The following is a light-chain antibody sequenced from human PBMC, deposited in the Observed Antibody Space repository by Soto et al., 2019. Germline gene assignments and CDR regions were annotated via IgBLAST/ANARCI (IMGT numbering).Light chain of an antibody. V-gene: IGKV1-39*01. CDR2: AAS. J-gene: IGKJ2*01. CDR3: QQSYSTPPYT. CDR1: QSISSY. Sequence: DIQMTQSPSSLSASVGDRVTITCRASQSISSYLNWYQQKPGKAPKLLIYAASSLQSGVPSRFSGSGSGTDFTLTISSLQPEDFATYYYQQSYSTPPYTFVQGTKLEIK.